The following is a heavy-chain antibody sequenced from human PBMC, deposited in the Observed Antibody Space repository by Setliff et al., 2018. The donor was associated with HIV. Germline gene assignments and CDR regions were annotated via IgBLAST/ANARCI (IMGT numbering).Heavy chain of an antibody. CDR2: INHSGTT. D-gene: IGHD3-10*01. CDR3: AAKPMIRGRPFAF. V-gene: IGHV4-34*01. Sequence: PSETLSLTCAVYGPSFSGYYWNWIRQFPGKSLEWIGEINHSGTTDYSPSFKSRLNISVDVSKNQFSLRLASLSAADTAAYFCAAKPMIRGRPFAFWGQATLVTVSS. CDR1: GPSFSGYY. J-gene: IGHJ4*02.